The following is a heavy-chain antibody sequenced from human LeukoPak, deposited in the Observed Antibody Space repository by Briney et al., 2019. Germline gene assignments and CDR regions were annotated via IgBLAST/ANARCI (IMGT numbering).Heavy chain of an antibody. Sequence: SETLSLTCTVSGFSISSSSYYWGWLRQPPGKGLEWIGSIYYSGSTYYNPSLKSRVTISVDTSKNQFSLKLSSVTAADTAVYYCARRLGATLYYYYYMDVWGKGTTVTVSS. J-gene: IGHJ6*03. CDR1: GFSISSSSYY. CDR2: IYYSGST. V-gene: IGHV4-39*01. CDR3: ARRLGATLYYYYYMDV. D-gene: IGHD1-26*01.